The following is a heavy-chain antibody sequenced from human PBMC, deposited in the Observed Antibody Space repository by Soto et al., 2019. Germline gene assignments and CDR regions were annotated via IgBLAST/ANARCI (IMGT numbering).Heavy chain of an antibody. CDR3: AREVQYDSGGYHELSN. CDR2: ISAYNGNT. J-gene: IGHJ4*02. Sequence: XKVSCMASGSTXSNYGIALVRQTPGKGLEWLGWISAYNGNTNYAQNLHVRMTLTTDTSTATACLELRRLRSDETAVYYCAREVQYDSGGYHELSNWGKG. CDR1: GSTXSNYG. V-gene: IGHV1-18*01. D-gene: IGHD3-22*01.